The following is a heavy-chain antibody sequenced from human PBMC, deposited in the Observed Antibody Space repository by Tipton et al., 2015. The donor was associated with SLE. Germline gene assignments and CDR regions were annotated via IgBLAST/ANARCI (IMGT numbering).Heavy chain of an antibody. CDR3: ASTPGYYDSSGYYYYFDY. D-gene: IGHD3-22*01. V-gene: IGHV3-23*01. Sequence: SLRLSCAASGFTFSSYAMSWVRQAPGKGLEWVSAISGSGGSTYYADSVKGRFTISRDNSKNTLYLQMNSLRAEDTAVYYCASTPGYYDSSGYYYYFDYWGQGTLVTVSS. J-gene: IGHJ4*02. CDR1: GFTFSSYA. CDR2: ISGSGGST.